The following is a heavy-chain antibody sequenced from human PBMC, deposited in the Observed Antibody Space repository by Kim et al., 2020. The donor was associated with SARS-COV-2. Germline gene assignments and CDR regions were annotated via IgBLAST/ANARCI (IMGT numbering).Heavy chain of an antibody. CDR3: TTDPRRYYGSGKVHY. J-gene: IGHJ4*02. V-gene: IGHV3-15*01. Sequence: PVKGRFTSSRDESKNTLYLQMNSLKTEDTAVYYCTTDPRRYYGSGKVHYWGQGTLVTVSS. D-gene: IGHD3-10*01.